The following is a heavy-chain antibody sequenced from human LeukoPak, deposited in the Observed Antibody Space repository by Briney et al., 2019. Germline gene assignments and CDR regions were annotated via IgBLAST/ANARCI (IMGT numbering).Heavy chain of an antibody. Sequence: GGSLRPSCAASGFTFSRYSMNWVRQAPGKGLEWVSYISSSSSARNYADSVQGRFTISRDNAKNSLYLQMNSLRDEDTAVYYCARDFVVGAPDAFDIWGQGTMVTVSS. J-gene: IGHJ3*02. V-gene: IGHV3-48*02. CDR2: ISSSSSAR. CDR1: GFTFSRYS. D-gene: IGHD2-15*01. CDR3: ARDFVVGAPDAFDI.